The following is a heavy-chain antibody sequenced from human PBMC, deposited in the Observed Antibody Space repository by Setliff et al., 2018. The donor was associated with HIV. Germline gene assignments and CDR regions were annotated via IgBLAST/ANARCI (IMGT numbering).Heavy chain of an antibody. V-gene: IGHV4-59*08. CDR3: ARRLQFLEFLHGVGGLDV. CDR2: IYYTGIP. Sequence: SETLSLTCTVSGTSINSHYWSWIRQTPGKGLQWIGLIYYTGIPTYNPSLEGRITMSVDRSKNQFSLKLSSATAADTAVYYCARRLQFLEFLHGVGGLDVWGQGTTVTVSS. J-gene: IGHJ6*02. CDR1: GTSINSHY. D-gene: IGHD3-3*01.